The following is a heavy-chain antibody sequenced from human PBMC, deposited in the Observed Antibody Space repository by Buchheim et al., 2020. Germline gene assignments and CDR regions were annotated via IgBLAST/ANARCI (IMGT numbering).Heavy chain of an antibody. CDR3: ARHPSEGNSGFDY. V-gene: IGHV5-51*01. CDR1: GYTYSDYW. J-gene: IGHJ4*02. Sequence: EVQLVQSGEEVKKAGESLKISCKGSGYTYSDYWIAWVRQMPGKGLEFMGTIYPGNSNVRYSPSFQGQVTISADKSISTAYPQWSSLKASDTAMYYCARHPSEGNSGFDYWGQGT. D-gene: IGHD4-23*01. CDR2: IYPGNSNV.